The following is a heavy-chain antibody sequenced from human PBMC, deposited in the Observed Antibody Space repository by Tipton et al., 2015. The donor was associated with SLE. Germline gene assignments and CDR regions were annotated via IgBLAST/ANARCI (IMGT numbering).Heavy chain of an antibody. CDR2: ISPYNGDT. CDR3: ASVLTLGTSLLTFDY. CDR1: GYSFTNYG. J-gene: IGHJ4*02. V-gene: IGHV1-18*01. D-gene: IGHD7-27*01. Sequence: QVQLVQSGAEVKKPGASVRVSCKASGYSFTNYGVSWVRQAPGQGLEWMGWISPYNGDTNCAQKFQGRVTLTTDTSTSTAYMELRSLRSDDTAVYYCASVLTLGTSLLTFDYWGQGTLVTVSS.